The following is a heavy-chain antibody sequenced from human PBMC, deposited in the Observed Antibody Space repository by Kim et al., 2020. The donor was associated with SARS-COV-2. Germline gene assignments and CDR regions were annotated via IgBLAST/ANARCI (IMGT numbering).Heavy chain of an antibody. CDR3: AKGRGLCSGGSCYWGDAFDI. D-gene: IGHD2-15*01. J-gene: IGHJ3*02. CDR2: ISGSGGST. V-gene: IGHV3-23*01. CDR1: GFTFSSYA. Sequence: GGSLRLSCAASGFTFSSYAMSWVRQAPGKGLEWVSAISGSGGSTYYADSVKGRFTISRDNSKNTLYLQMNSLRAEDTAVYYCAKGRGLCSGGSCYWGDAFDIWGQGTMVTVSS.